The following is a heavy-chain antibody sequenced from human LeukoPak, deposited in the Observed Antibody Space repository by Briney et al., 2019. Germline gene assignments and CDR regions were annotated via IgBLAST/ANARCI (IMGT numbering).Heavy chain of an antibody. V-gene: IGHV4-39*01. Sequence: SETLSLTCTVCDGSITRSSYYWDWIRQTPGEGLDWIGSIYYSGITYYNPSLQGRVTMSVDTSKNQFSLKLNSVTVADTAVYYCVRLRVTTGFDYWDQGMPVTASS. D-gene: IGHD2-21*02. CDR3: VRLRVTTGFDY. J-gene: IGHJ4*02. CDR2: IYYSGIT. CDR1: DGSITRSSYY.